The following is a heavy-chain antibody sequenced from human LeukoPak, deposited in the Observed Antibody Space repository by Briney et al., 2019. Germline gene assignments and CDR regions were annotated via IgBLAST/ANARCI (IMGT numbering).Heavy chain of an antibody. CDR1: GGSINTPNYY. D-gene: IGHD5-18*01. CDR2: IYYSGST. J-gene: IGHJ4*02. Sequence: SKTLSLTCTVSGGSINTPNYYWGWIRQPPGKGLEWIGSIYYSGSTYYNPSLKSRVTISVDTSKNQFSLKLSSVTAADTAVYYCAVSEMSMVTTYWGQGTLVTVSS. V-gene: IGHV4-39*01. CDR3: AVSEMSMVTTY.